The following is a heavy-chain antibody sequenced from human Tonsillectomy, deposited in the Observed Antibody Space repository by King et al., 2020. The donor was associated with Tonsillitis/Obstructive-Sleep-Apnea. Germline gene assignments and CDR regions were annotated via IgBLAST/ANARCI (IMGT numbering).Heavy chain of an antibody. Sequence: VQLQESGPGLVKPSQTLSLTCTVSGGSISSGGYYWSWIRQHPGKGLEWIGYIYYSGSTYYNPSLKSRVTISVDTSKNQFSLKLSSVTAADTAVYYCARARGDLGYCSGGSCYSYWYFDLWARGTLVTVSS. J-gene: IGHJ2*01. CDR3: ARARGDLGYCSGGSCYSYWYFDL. CDR2: IYYSGST. V-gene: IGHV4-31*03. D-gene: IGHD2-15*01. CDR1: GGSISSGGYY.